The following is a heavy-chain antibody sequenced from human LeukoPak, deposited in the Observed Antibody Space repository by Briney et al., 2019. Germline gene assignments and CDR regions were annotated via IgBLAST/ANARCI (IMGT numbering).Heavy chain of an antibody. Sequence: KPSETLSLTCTVSGGSISXXXXXXXWIRQPPXXXXXXXGTLYYGGSTYYNPSFXSRVTISVDTSKNQFSLKLNSVTAADTAVYYCARHAGRYFYYGLDVWGQGTTVTVSS. J-gene: IGHJ6*02. CDR1: GGSISXXXXX. CDR3: ARHAGRYFYYGLDV. CDR2: LYYGGST. D-gene: IGHD1-14*01. V-gene: IGHV4-39*01.